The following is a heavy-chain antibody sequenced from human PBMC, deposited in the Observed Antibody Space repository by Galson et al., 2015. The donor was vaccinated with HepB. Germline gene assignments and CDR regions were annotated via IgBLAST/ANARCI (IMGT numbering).Heavy chain of an antibody. V-gene: IGHV1-18*01. CDR2: INPYNGYI. D-gene: IGHD3-16*01. J-gene: IGHJ4*02. CDR3: ARDHLPLGAYGFYCDY. Sequence: SVKVSCKGSGYTFSTYGINWVRQAPGQGLEWMGWINPYNGYINYADKLQGRVIMTTDKSANTAYMELRNLTSDDTAVYYCARDHLPLGAYGFYCDYWGQGTLVTVSS. CDR1: GYTFSTYG.